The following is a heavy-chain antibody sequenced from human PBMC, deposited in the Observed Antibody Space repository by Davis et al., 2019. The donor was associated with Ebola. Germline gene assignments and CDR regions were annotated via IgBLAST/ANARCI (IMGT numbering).Heavy chain of an antibody. D-gene: IGHD3-10*01. CDR1: GFTFSSSW. Sequence: GESLKISCAASGFTFSSSWMHWVRQVPGKGLVWVSRMNSDGSTTRYADSVKGRFTISRDNAKNTLYLQMNSLRAEDTAVYYCARGARFANDYWGQGTLVTVSS. CDR3: ARGARFANDY. V-gene: IGHV3-74*01. CDR2: MNSDGSTT. J-gene: IGHJ4*02.